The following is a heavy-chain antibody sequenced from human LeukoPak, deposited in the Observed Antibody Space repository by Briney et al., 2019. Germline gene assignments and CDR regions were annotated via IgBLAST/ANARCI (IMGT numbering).Heavy chain of an antibody. V-gene: IGHV4-30-4*01. D-gene: IGHD6-19*01. CDR1: GGSISSGDYY. CDR3: ARVSFGYSSGQYAFDI. J-gene: IGHJ3*02. Sequence: PSETLSLTRTVSGGSISSGDYYWSWIRQPPGKGLEWIGYIYYSGSTYYNPSLKSRVTMSVDTSKNQFSLKLSSVTAADTAVYYCARVSFGYSSGQYAFDIWGQGTMVTVSS. CDR2: IYYSGST.